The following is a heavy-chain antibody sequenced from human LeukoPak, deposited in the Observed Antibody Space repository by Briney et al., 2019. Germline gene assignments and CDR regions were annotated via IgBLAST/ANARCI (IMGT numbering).Heavy chain of an antibody. Sequence: GESLKISCKGSGYSFTSYGISWVRQAPGQGLEWMGWISAYNGNTNYAQKLQGRVTMTTDTSTSTAYMELRSLRSDDTAVYYCARDVPDPFDYWGQGTLVTVSS. D-gene: IGHD1-14*01. J-gene: IGHJ4*02. V-gene: IGHV1-18*01. CDR2: ISAYNGNT. CDR3: ARDVPDPFDY. CDR1: GYSFTSYG.